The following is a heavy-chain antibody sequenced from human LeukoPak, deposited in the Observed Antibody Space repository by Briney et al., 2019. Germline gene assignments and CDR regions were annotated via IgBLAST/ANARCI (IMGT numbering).Heavy chain of an antibody. CDR3: ARSMYSYAHHPYCGGDCYTFDY. CDR1: GGSISSGDYY. Sequence: PSQTLSLTCTVSGGSISSGDYYWSWIRQPPGKGLEWFGYIYYSGSTYYNPSLKSRVTISVDTSKNQFSLKLSSVTAADTAVYYCARSMYSYAHHPYCGGDCYTFDYWGQGTLVTVSS. D-gene: IGHD2-21*02. V-gene: IGHV4-30-4*08. J-gene: IGHJ4*02. CDR2: IYYSGST.